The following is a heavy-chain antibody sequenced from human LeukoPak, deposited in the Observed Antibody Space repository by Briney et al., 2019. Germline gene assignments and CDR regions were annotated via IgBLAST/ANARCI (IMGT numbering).Heavy chain of an antibody. CDR2: IYYSGST. CDR3: ARLGYCSSTSCRPDFDY. D-gene: IGHD2-2*01. Sequence: SETLSLTCTVSGGSVSSGSYYWSWIRQPPGKGLEWIGYIYYSGSTNYNPSLKSRVTISVGTSKNQFSLKLSSVTAADTAVYYCARLGYCSSTSCRPDFDYWGQGTLVTVSS. CDR1: GGSVSSGSYY. J-gene: IGHJ4*02. V-gene: IGHV4-61*01.